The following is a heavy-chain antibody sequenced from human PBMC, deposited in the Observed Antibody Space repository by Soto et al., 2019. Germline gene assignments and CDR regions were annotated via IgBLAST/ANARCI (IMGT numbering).Heavy chain of an antibody. CDR1: GGTLSNYA. D-gene: IGHD2-2*01. Sequence: QVQLVQSGAEVKKPGSSAKVSCKASGGTLSNYALSWVRQAPGQGLEWMGGIIPSFGTANYAQKLQGRVTITADESTGTGYMELSSLRSEDTAVYYCARNHGSLVPAATGGYFYYGLDVWGQGTTVIVSS. CDR3: ARNHGSLVPAATGGYFYYGLDV. CDR2: IIPSFGTA. J-gene: IGHJ6*02. V-gene: IGHV1-69*01.